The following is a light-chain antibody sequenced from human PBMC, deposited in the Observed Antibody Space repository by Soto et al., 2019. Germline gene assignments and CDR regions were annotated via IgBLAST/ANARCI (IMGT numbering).Light chain of an antibody. CDR2: AAS. CDR3: QESYNTLTFT. V-gene: IGKV1-39*01. J-gene: IGKJ3*01. CDR1: QSISNY. Sequence: DIQMTQSPSSLSASVGDRVTITCRASQSISNYLNWYQQKPGKAPKLPIFAASNLQSGVPSRFSGSGSGTDFTLTISSLQPEDFATYYCQESYNTLTFTLGPGTKVDI.